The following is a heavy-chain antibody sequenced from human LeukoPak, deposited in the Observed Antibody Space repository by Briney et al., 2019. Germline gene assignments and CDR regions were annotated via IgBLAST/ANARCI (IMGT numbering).Heavy chain of an antibody. CDR1: GIPFSSYS. J-gene: IGHJ6*02. Sequence: GALRLSCATFGIPFSSYSMNWVRQASGKGLEWGSSLNSSSSYIYYADSVKGRFTISRDNAKNSLYLQMNSLRAEDTAVYYCAREGYCSSTSCYAGGGMDVWGQGTTVTVSS. CDR2: LNSSSSYI. V-gene: IGHV3-21*01. D-gene: IGHD2-2*01. CDR3: AREGYCSSTSCYAGGGMDV.